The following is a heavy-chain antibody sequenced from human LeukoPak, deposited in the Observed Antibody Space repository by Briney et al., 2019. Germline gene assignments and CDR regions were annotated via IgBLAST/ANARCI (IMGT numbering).Heavy chain of an antibody. V-gene: IGHV3-33*06. Sequence: PGGSLRLSCAASGFTFSSYAMSWVRQAPGKGLEWVAVIWSDATEKYYGDAVKGRFAISRDNSRNTLYLQMNSLRAEDTAVYYCAKDAQRGFDYSNSLEYWGQGTLVTVSS. D-gene: IGHD4-11*01. CDR2: IWSDATEK. J-gene: IGHJ4*02. CDR1: GFTFSSYA. CDR3: AKDAQRGFDYSNSLEY.